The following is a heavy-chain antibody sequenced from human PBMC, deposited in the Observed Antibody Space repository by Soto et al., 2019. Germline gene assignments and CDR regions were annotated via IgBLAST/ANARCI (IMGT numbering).Heavy chain of an antibody. D-gene: IGHD5-18*01. CDR1: GGTFSSYT. J-gene: IGHJ4*02. Sequence: QIQLVKSGAEVKTPGYSVKVSCKAYGGTFSSYTIRWVRQAPRQGLAWMGRIIPILGIANYAQTFQGRVTIHADKSTRTGDMDLRILRSDDTAVYYWGTEADAGRDTGDWGEGTIITVSS. CDR2: IIPILGIA. V-gene: IGHV1-69*02. CDR3: GTEADAGRDTGD.